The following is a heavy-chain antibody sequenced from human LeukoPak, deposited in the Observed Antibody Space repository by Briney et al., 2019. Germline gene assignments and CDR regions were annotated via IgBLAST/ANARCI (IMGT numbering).Heavy chain of an antibody. CDR3: ARHLGDYYDSSGYYFDAFDI. J-gene: IGHJ3*02. V-gene: IGHV5-51*01. CDR1: RYSFTSYW. D-gene: IGHD3-22*01. Sequence: GESLKISCKGSRYSFTSYWIGWVRQMPGKGLEWMGIIYPGDSDTRYSPSFQGQVTISADKSISTAYLQWSSLKASDTAMYYCARHLGDYYDSSGYYFDAFDIWGQGTMVTVSS. CDR2: IYPGDSDT.